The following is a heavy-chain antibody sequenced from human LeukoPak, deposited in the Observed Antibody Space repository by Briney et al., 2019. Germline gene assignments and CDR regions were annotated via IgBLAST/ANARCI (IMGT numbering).Heavy chain of an antibody. Sequence: ASVKVSCKASGYTFTSYGINWVRQAPGQGLEWMGWIGTYNGNTNYAQKLQGRVAMTTDTSTTTAYMELRSLRSDDTAVYYCARGSSYGFSMGYWGQGTLVTVSS. J-gene: IGHJ4*02. V-gene: IGHV1-18*01. CDR3: ARGSSYGFSMGY. D-gene: IGHD5-18*01. CDR1: GYTFTSYG. CDR2: IGTYNGNT.